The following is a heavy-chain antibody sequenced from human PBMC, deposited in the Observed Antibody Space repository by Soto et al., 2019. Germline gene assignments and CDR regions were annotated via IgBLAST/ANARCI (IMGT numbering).Heavy chain of an antibody. CDR3: ARFDSTGDYFDH. J-gene: IGHJ4*02. CDR1: GGSFSGYY. D-gene: IGHD3-22*01. V-gene: IGHV4-34*01. Sequence: QVQLQQWGAGLLKPSETLSLTCAVYGGSFSGYYWSWIRQPPGKGLEWIGEINHSGSTNYNPSLKSRVTISVDTSKNQFSLKLSSVTAADTAVYYCARFDSTGDYFDHWGQGTLVTVSS. CDR2: INHSGST.